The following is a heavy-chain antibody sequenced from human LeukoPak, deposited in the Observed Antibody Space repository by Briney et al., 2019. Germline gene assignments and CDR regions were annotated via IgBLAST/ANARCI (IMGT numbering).Heavy chain of an antibody. V-gene: IGHV1-46*01. CDR3: ARDWGLYTNYVYWFDP. J-gene: IGHJ5*02. CDR1: GYTFTNYY. Sequence: ASVRVSCQASGYTFTNYYMHWLRQAPGQGLEWMGIIKPNDGSTNYAQKFQGRVTMTRDMSTSTVYMEVSSLRYEDTAVYYCARDWGLYTNYVYWFDPWGQGTLVTVSS. CDR2: IKPNDGST. D-gene: IGHD4-11*01.